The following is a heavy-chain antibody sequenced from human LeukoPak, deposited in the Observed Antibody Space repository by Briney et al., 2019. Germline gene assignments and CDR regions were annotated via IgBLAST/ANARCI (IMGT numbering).Heavy chain of an antibody. D-gene: IGHD5-12*01. CDR2: ISSDGSKT. J-gene: IGHJ4*02. V-gene: IGHV3-30*01. CDR3: TRFRNVRRGSDGYFFDY. Sequence: GGSLRLSCAASGFIFSNYAMHWVRQAPGKGLEWVALISSDGSKTYHADSVKGRFTISRDNSKNTLYLQMTSLRTEDTAVYYCTRFRNVRRGSDGYFFDYWGRGTLVTVSS. CDR1: GFIFSNYA.